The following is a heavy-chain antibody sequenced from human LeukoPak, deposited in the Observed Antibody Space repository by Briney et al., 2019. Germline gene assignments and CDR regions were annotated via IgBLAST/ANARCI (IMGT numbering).Heavy chain of an antibody. J-gene: IGHJ4*01. Sequence: GGSLRLSCEVSGFTLSDYWMNWVRQAPGKGLEWVASIRQDGGEKSYVDSVKGRFTLSRDNAKNSLYLQMSSLRAEDTAVYYCARDGTAPGLYFDLWGRGTLVTVSS. CDR1: GFTLSDYW. D-gene: IGHD6-13*01. V-gene: IGHV3-7*01. CDR2: IRQDGGEK. CDR3: ARDGTAPGLYFDL.